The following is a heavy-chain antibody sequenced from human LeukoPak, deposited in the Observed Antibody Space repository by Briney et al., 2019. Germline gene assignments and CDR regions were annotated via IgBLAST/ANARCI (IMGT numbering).Heavy chain of an antibody. CDR3: ARDRNLDAFDI. J-gene: IGHJ3*02. Sequence: PSETLSLTCTVSGGSISSGSYYWSWIRQPAGKGLEWIGRIYTSGSTNYNPSLKSRVTISVDTSKNQFSVKLSSVTAADTAVYYCARDRNLDAFDIWGQGTMVTVSS. CDR2: IYTSGST. CDR1: GGSISSGSYY. V-gene: IGHV4-61*02.